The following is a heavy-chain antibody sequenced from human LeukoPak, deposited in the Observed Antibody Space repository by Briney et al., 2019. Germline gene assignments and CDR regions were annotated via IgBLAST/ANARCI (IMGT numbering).Heavy chain of an antibody. CDR2: IKQDGSEK. D-gene: IGHD3-3*01. V-gene: IGHV3-7*01. Sequence: GSLRLSCAASGFTFSSYWMSWVRQAPGKGLEWVANIKQDGSEKYYVDSVKGRFTISRDNAKNSLYLQMNSLRAEDTAVYYCARAAITIFGENAFDIWGQGTMVTVPS. CDR1: GFTFSSYW. CDR3: ARAAITIFGENAFDI. J-gene: IGHJ3*02.